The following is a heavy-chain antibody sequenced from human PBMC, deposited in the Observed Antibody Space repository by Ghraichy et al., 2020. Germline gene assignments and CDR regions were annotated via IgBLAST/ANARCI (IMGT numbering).Heavy chain of an antibody. D-gene: IGHD6-6*01. J-gene: IGHJ6*02. CDR3: AKPQLVPYYYYGMDV. V-gene: IGHV3-23*01. CDR2: ISGSGGST. Sequence: ETLSLTCAASGFTFSSYAMSWVRQAPGKGLEWVSAISGSGGSTYYADSVKGRFTISRDNSKNTLYLQMNSLRAEDTAVYYCAKPQLVPYYYYGMDVWGQGTTVTVSS. CDR1: GFTFSSYA.